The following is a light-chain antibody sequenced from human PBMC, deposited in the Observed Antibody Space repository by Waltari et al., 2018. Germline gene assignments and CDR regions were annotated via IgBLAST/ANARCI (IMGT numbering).Light chain of an antibody. J-gene: IGKJ1*01. Sequence: ASTPPPATLSLSPGDRATLSCRASHSVSRTKAWYQQKPGQAPSLLIDVASIRTAGIPDRLSGSESGTDYSLSISRLEPEDFAVYYGQHYVTLPVTFGQGTKVEMK. CDR2: VAS. CDR1: HSVSRTK. V-gene: IGKV3-20*01. CDR3: QHYVTLPVT.